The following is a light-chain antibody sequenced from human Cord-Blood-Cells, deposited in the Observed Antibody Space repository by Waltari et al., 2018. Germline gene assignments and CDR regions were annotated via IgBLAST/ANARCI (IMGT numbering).Light chain of an antibody. CDR2: AAS. J-gene: IGKJ5*01. CDR3: QQSYSTPIT. Sequence: DSQMTQPPSSLSASVGDRLTITCRASQSISSYLNWYQQKPGKAPKLLIYAASSLQSGVPSRFSGSGSGTDFTLTISSLQPEDFATYYCQQSYSTPITFGQGTRLEIK. V-gene: IGKV1-39*01. CDR1: QSISSY.